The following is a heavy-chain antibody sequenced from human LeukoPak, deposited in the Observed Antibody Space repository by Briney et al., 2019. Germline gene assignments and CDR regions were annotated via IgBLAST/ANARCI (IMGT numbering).Heavy chain of an antibody. J-gene: IGHJ4*02. Sequence: ASVKVSCKASGYTFTGYYMHWMRQAPGQGLEWMGWINPNSGVTNYAQKFQGRLTPTLDTSINTAYMELNGLTSDDTATYYCARDLRDLSQKTGELRHWGQGTLVTVSS. CDR3: ARDLRDLSQKTGELRH. D-gene: IGHD7-27*01. V-gene: IGHV1-2*02. CDR2: INPNSGVT. CDR1: GYTFTGYY.